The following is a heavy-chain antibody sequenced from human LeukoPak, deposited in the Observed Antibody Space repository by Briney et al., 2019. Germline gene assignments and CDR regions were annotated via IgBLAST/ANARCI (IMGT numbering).Heavy chain of an antibody. D-gene: IGHD2-2*01. Sequence: PGGSLRLSCAASGFTLSSYWMSWVRQAPGKGLEWVANIKQDGSEKYYVDSVKGRFTISRDNAKNSLYLQMNSLRAEDTAVYYCARDAVLSSTNYYYMDVWGKGTTVTVSS. V-gene: IGHV3-7*01. CDR3: ARDAVLSSTNYYYMDV. CDR2: IKQDGSEK. CDR1: GFTLSSYW. J-gene: IGHJ6*03.